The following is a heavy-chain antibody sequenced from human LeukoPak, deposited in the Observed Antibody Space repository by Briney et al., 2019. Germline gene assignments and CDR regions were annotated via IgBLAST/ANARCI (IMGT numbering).Heavy chain of an antibody. Sequence: PGGSLRLSCAASGFTFSNAWMTWVRQAPGKGLEWVSLIYSGGSTSYADSVRGRFTISRDNSKNTLYLQMNSLRAEDTAVYYCARIETVADAFDIWGQGTLVTVSS. CDR1: GFTFSNAW. V-gene: IGHV3-66*01. J-gene: IGHJ3*02. D-gene: IGHD1-1*01. CDR3: ARIETVADAFDI. CDR2: IYSGGST.